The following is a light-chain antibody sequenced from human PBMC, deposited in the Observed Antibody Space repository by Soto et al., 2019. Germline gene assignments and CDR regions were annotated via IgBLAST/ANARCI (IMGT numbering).Light chain of an antibody. Sequence: EIVLTQSPGTLSLSPGERATLSCRASQSVSSSYLAWYQQKPGQAPRLLIYGASSRATGIPDRFSGSGSGTDFTLTISTLDPEDFAVYYCQQYGSPFGQGTKLEIK. CDR1: QSVSSSY. CDR3: QQYGSP. CDR2: GAS. V-gene: IGKV3-20*01. J-gene: IGKJ2*01.